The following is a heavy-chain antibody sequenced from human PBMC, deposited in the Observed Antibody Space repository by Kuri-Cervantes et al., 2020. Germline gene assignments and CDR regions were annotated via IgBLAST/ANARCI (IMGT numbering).Heavy chain of an antibody. V-gene: IGHV3-74*03. Sequence: GGSLRLSCAASGFTFSSYWMHWVRQAPGKGLVWIADVSNDGTVATYVESVKGRFTISRDNAKNTLSLQMNTLRPEDTAVYYCARDIGSRDYYFDYWGQGTLVTVSS. CDR1: GFTFSSYW. CDR2: VSNDGTVA. J-gene: IGHJ4*02. D-gene: IGHD2-21*01. CDR3: ARDIGSRDYYFDY.